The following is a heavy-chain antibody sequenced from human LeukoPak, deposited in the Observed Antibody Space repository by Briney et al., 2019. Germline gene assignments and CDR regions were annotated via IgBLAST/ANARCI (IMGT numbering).Heavy chain of an antibody. V-gene: IGHV1-69*05. J-gene: IGHJ4*02. Sequence: SVKVSCKASGGTFSSYAFSWVRQAPGQGLEWMGGIIPIFGTSNYAQKFQGRVTMTRNTSISTAYMELSSLRAEDTAVYYCGSDWRHAPDYWGQGTLVTVSS. CDR3: GSDWRHAPDY. CDR1: GGTFSSYA. CDR2: IIPIFGTS.